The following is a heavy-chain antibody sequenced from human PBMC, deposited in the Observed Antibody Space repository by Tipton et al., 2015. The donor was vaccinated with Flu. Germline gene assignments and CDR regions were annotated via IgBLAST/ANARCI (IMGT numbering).Heavy chain of an antibody. CDR3: ARRFGGNSGYY. CDR1: GGSISSSSYY. Sequence: LSLTCTVSGGSISSSSYYWGWIRQPPGKGLEWIGSIYYSGSTYYNPSLKSRVTISVDTSKNQFSLKLSSVTAADTAVYYCARRFGGNSGYYWGQGTLVTVSS. J-gene: IGHJ4*02. CDR2: IYYSGST. V-gene: IGHV4-39*01. D-gene: IGHD4-23*01.